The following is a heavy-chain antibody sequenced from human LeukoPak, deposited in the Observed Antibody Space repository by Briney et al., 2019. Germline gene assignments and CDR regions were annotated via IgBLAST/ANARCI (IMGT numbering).Heavy chain of an antibody. Sequence: ASVKVSFKASGYTFTTYDINWVRQATGQGLEWMGWMNPNSGNTGYAQKFQGRVTMTRNTSISTAYMELRSLRSEDTAVYYCARGPNKSDGGNSGSAWFDPWGQGTLVTVSS. D-gene: IGHD4-23*01. CDR3: ARGPNKSDGGNSGSAWFDP. CDR2: MNPNSGNT. J-gene: IGHJ5*02. V-gene: IGHV1-8*01. CDR1: GYTFTTYD.